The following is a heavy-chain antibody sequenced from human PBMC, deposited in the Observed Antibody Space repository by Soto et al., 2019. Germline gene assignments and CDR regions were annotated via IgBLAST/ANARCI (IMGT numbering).Heavy chain of an antibody. D-gene: IGHD1-26*01. CDR2: IYYSGGT. CDR1: GGSISSGGYY. Sequence: PSETLSLTCTVSGGSISSGGYYWSWIRQHPGKGLEWIGYIYYSGGTYYNPSLKSRVTISVDTSKNQFSLKLSSVTAADTAVYYCARAPREGRYYYYGMDVWGQGTTVTVSS. CDR3: ARAPREGRYYYYGMDV. V-gene: IGHV4-31*03. J-gene: IGHJ6*02.